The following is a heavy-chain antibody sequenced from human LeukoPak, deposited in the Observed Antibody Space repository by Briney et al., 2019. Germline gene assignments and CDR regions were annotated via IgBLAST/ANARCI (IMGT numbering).Heavy chain of an antibody. CDR1: GFNLSSYE. D-gene: IGHD2-15*01. CDR3: VLSWSYDMDV. J-gene: IGHJ6*02. V-gene: IGHV3-48*03. CDR2: ISSSGSII. Sequence: AGGSLRLSCAASGFNLSSYEMNWVRQAPGKGLEWVSYISSSGSIIYYADSVKGRFTISGDNAKNSLYLQMDSLRAEDTAVYYCVLSWSYDMDVRGQGTTVTVSS.